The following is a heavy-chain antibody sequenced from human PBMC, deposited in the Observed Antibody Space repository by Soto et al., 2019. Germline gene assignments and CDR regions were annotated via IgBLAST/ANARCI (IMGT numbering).Heavy chain of an antibody. CDR3: GRDRILGGLDL. Sequence: SETLSLTCTVSGGSVSSGSFYWTWIRQPPGKGLEWIGYIYNSETTNYNPSLKRRVTMLLDTSKNQFSLILRSVTAADKAVYYCGRDRILGGLDLWGHGSTVTV. CDR1: GGSVSSGSFY. CDR2: IYNSETT. J-gene: IGHJ6*02. V-gene: IGHV4-61*01. D-gene: IGHD1-26*01.